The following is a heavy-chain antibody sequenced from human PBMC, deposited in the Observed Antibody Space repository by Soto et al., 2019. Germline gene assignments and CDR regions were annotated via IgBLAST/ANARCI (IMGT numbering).Heavy chain of an antibody. Sequence: PSETLSLTCTVSGGSISSGGYYWSWIRQHPGKGLEWIGYIYYSGSTYYNPSLKSRVTISVDTSKNQFSLKLSSVTAADTAVYYCAREFGVGRHVPANWFDPWGQGTLVTVSS. CDR2: IYYSGST. CDR3: AREFGVGRHVPANWFDP. CDR1: GGSISSGGYY. J-gene: IGHJ5*02. V-gene: IGHV4-31*03. D-gene: IGHD3-3*01.